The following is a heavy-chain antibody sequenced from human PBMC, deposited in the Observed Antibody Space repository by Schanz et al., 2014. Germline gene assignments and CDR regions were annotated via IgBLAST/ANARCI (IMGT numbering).Heavy chain of an antibody. J-gene: IGHJ4*02. Sequence: EVHLLDSGGGLVQPGGSLRLSCASSGFSFTTYAMSWVRQAPGKGLEWISFINTGSNYINYADSVKGRFTISRDNSKNSLYLQMNSLRAEDTAVYYCARIGGSVFDYWAQGTLVTVSS. CDR2: INTGSNYI. V-gene: IGHV3-48*04. D-gene: IGHD3-10*01. CDR3: ARIGGSVFDY. CDR1: GFSFTTYA.